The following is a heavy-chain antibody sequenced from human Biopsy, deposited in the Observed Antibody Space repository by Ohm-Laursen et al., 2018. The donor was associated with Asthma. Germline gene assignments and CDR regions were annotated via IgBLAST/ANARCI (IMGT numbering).Heavy chain of an antibody. V-gene: IGHV4-30-4*02. CDR2: VFWSGST. CDR3: ARVVSYGDIYFGIDV. D-gene: IGHD4-17*01. J-gene: IGHJ6*02. Sequence: SDTLSLTCRVSGGYTGSSDHHWAWIRQAPGKGLEWIGFVFWSGSTHCSRSLERRVSISIDTATNEFSMKLWSVTPADTAVYFCARVVSYGDIYFGIDVWGPGTTVSVS. CDR1: GGYTGSSDHH.